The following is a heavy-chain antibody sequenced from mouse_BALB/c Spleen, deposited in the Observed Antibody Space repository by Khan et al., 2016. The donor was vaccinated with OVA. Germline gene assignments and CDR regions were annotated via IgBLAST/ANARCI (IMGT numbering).Heavy chain of an antibody. V-gene: IGHV1-26*01. CDR2: VNPNTDNI. CDR1: GYSFTLYY. Sequence: EVELVESGPDLVKPGASVKISCKASGYSFTLYYMSWVKQSHGKSLEWIGRVNPNTDNINYNQEFKGKAILTVDKSSNTAYMELRSLTSEDSACYFCARGYDFFASWGQGTLVTVSA. D-gene: IGHD2-14*01. J-gene: IGHJ3*01. CDR3: ARGYDFFAS.